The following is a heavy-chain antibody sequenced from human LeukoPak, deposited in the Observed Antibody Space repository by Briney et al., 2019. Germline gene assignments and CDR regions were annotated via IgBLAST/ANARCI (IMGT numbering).Heavy chain of an antibody. CDR1: GFTFDDYA. Sequence: GGSLRLSCAASGFTFDDYAMHWVRQAPGKGLEWVSLISWDGGSTYYADSVKGRFTISRDNAKKSLDLQMNSLRAEDTAVYYCASSYSSDWYSRWIDYWGQGTLVTVSS. J-gene: IGHJ4*02. CDR3: ASSYSSDWYSRWIDY. V-gene: IGHV3-43D*03. D-gene: IGHD6-19*01. CDR2: ISWDGGST.